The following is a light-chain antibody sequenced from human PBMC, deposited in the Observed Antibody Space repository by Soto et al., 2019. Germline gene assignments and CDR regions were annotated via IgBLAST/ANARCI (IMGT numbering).Light chain of an antibody. Sequence: EMVMTQSPATLSVSPGERATLSCRASQNVDKFLAWYQQRPGQPPRLLIFDSSNRATGVPVRFSGSGSGTDFTLTISRLEPEDFAVYYCQQYGSSPQTFGQGTKVDIK. V-gene: IGKV3-20*01. J-gene: IGKJ1*01. CDR1: QNVDKF. CDR3: QQYGSSPQT. CDR2: DSS.